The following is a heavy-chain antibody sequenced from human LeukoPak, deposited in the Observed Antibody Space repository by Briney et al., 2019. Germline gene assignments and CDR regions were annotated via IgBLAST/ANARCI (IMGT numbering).Heavy chain of an antibody. CDR2: INHSGST. J-gene: IGHJ4*02. CDR1: GGSFSGYY. D-gene: IGHD2-15*01. Sequence: SETLSLTCAVYGGSFSGYYWSWIRQPPGKGLEWIGEINHSGSTNCNPSLKSRLSISSDTSKNQFSLKLSSVTAADTAVYYCAREGVVVRYFDYWGQGTLVTVSS. CDR3: AREGVVVRYFDY. V-gene: IGHV4-34*01.